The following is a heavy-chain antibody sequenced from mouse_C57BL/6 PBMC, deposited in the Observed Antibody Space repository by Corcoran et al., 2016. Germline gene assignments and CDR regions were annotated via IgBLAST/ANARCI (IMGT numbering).Heavy chain of an antibody. Sequence: EVQLQQSGPELVKPGASVKISCKASGYTFTDYYMNWVKQSHGKSLEWIGDINPNNGGTSYNQKFKGKATLTVDKSSSTAYMELRSLTSEDSAVYYCARVDDAGYFDYWGQGTTLTVSS. CDR3: ARVDDAGYFDY. D-gene: IGHD2-3*01. V-gene: IGHV1-26*01. CDR2: INPNNGGT. CDR1: GYTFTDYY. J-gene: IGHJ2*01.